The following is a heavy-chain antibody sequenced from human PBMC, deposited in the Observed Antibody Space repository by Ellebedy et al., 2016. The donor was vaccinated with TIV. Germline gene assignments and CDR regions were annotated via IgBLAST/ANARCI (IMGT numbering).Heavy chain of an antibody. J-gene: IGHJ5*02. Sequence: AASVKVSCKASGYTFATYAMHWVRQAPGQRLEWMGWLNAGHGNTKYSQKFRGRVTITRDTSASTAYMELRSLRSEDTAVYYCARATHYYVDTPMVKEFGPWGQGTLVTVSS. D-gene: IGHD5-18*01. CDR2: LNAGHGNT. CDR3: ARATHYYVDTPMVKEFGP. CDR1: GYTFATYA. V-gene: IGHV1-3*01.